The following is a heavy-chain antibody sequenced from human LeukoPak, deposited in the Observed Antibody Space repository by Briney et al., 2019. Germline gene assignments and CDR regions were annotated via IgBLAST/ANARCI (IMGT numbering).Heavy chain of an antibody. J-gene: IGHJ4*02. CDR3: ARGIRCTNGVCYFDY. CDR2: MNPNSGNT. V-gene: IGHV1-8*01. D-gene: IGHD2-8*01. Sequence: ASVKVSCKASGYTFTSYDINWERQATGQGLEWMGWMNPNSGNTGYAQKFQGRVTMTRNTSISTAYMELSSLRSEDTAVYYCARGIRCTNGVCYFDYWGQGTLVTVSS. CDR1: GYTFTSYD.